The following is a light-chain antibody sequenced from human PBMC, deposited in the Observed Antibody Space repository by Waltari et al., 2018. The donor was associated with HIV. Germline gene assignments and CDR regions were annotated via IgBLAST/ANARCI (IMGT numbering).Light chain of an antibody. CDR2: GSS. Sequence: DIVLTQSPDTLSLSPGEGATLSCRASQSVSNRYVVWYPQKPGQAPRLLIYGSSTRATGIPDRFSGSVSGTDFTLTINRLEPEDFAVYYCQHYGSSPPYTFGQGTKLEVK. J-gene: IGKJ2*01. CDR1: QSVSNRY. CDR3: QHYGSSPPYT. V-gene: IGKV3-20*01.